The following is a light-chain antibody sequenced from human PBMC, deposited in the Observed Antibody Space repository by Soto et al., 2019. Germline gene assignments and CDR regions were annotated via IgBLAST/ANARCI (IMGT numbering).Light chain of an antibody. J-gene: IGKJ3*01. V-gene: IGKV1-39*01. CDR3: QQSYSISFT. CDR1: QSISSY. CDR2: AAS. Sequence: DIQMTQSPSSLSGSAGDRVTITCRASQSISSYLNWYQQKPGKAPKLLIYAASSLQSGVPSRFSGSGSGTDFTLTISSLQLEDSATYYCQQSYSISFTFGPGTKVDIK.